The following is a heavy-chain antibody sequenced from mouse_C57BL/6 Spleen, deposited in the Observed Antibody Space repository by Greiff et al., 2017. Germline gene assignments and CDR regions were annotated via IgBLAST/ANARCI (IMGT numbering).Heavy chain of an antibody. CDR2: IYPRSGNT. Sequence: QVQLQQSGAELARPGASVKLSCKASGYTFTSYGISWVKQRTGQGLEWIGEIYPRSGNTYYNEKFKGKATLTADKSSSTAYMELRSLTSEDSAVYFCARSRIYYGSSLDFDYWGQGTTLTVSS. CDR3: ARSRIYYGSSLDFDY. CDR1: GYTFTSYG. J-gene: IGHJ2*01. D-gene: IGHD1-1*01. V-gene: IGHV1-81*01.